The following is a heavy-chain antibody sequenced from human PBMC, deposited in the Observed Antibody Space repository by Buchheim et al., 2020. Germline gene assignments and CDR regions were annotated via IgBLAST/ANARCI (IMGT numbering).Heavy chain of an antibody. CDR3: AREYTGTTDYFDY. D-gene: IGHD1-7*01. V-gene: IGHV4-30-4*07. CDR1: GGSISSGGYS. CDR2: IYYSGST. Sequence: QVQLQESGPGLVKPSQTLSLTCAISGGSISSGGYSWSWIRQPPGKGLEWIGYIYYSGSTYYNPSPKSRVTISVDTSKNQFSLKLSSVTAADTAVYYCAREYTGTTDYFDYWGQGTL. J-gene: IGHJ4*02.